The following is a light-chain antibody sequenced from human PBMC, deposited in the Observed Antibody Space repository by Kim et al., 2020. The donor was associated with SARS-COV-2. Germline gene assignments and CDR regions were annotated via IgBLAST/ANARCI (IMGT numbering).Light chain of an antibody. V-gene: IGLV2-14*03. CDR1: SSDVGGYKY. CDR2: DVS. Sequence: GRASTISCSGTSSDVGGYKYVSWYQQPPGKAPKFIIYDVSKRPSGVSNRFSGSKSGNTASLTISGLQAEDEADYYCSSYTSSATWVFGGGTQLTVL. CDR3: SSYTSSATWV. J-gene: IGLJ3*02.